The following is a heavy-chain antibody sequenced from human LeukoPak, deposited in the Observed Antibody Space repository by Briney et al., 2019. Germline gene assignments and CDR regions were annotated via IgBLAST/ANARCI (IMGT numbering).Heavy chain of an antibody. CDR1: GGSFSGYY. J-gene: IGHJ4*02. Sequence: PSETLSLTCAVYGGSFSGYYWSWIRQPPGKGLEWIGEINHSGSTNYNPSLKSRVTISVDTSKNQFSLKLSSVTAADTAVYYCARQSPSRHINMVRGGHTRFWGQGTLVTVSS. CDR2: INHSGST. V-gene: IGHV4-34*01. D-gene: IGHD3-10*01. CDR3: ARQSPSRHINMVRGGHTRF.